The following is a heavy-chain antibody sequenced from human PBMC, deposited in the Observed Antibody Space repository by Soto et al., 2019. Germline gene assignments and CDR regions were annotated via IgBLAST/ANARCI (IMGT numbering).Heavy chain of an antibody. J-gene: IGHJ3*02. CDR2: IYYSGST. V-gene: IGHV4-59*08. CDR1: GCSISYYY. Sequence: QVHLQESGPRLVKPSETLSLTCAISGCSISYYYWSWIRQPPWKGLEWIGNIYYSGSTNFNPSLKSRVTISVDTSKNQFSLNLSSVTAADTAVYYCARGDYSSYHRCQKLAFDIWGQGTMVTVSS. D-gene: IGHD2-2*01. CDR3: ARGDYSSYHRCQKLAFDI.